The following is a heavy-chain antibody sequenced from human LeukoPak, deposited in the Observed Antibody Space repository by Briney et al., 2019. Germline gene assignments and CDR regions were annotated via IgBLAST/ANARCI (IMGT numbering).Heavy chain of an antibody. CDR3: AYYSVLGRTFDC. CDR1: GASMNDYY. V-gene: IGHV4-59*01. CDR2: VHHSFSS. J-gene: IGHJ4*02. D-gene: IGHD4-11*01. Sequence: SETLSLTCAVSGASMNDYYWSWIRQTPGKGLEWIGHVHHSFSSNFSPSLKSRVTMSMDTSKSQFSLRVTSVTAADTAVYYCAYYSVLGRTFDCWGQGTQVTVSS.